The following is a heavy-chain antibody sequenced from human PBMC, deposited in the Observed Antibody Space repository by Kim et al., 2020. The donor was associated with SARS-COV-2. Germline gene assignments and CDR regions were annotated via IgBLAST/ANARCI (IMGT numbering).Heavy chain of an antibody. V-gene: IGHV4-4*07. J-gene: IGHJ6*02. CDR2: IYTSGST. Sequence: SETLSLTCIVSGGSISNYYWSWIRQPAGKGLELIGCIYTSGSTNYNPSLKSRVTMSVDTSKNQFSLKLSSVTAADTAVYYCARVSVGITMIRGAARHYYYGMDVWGQGTTVTVSS. CDR3: ARVSVGITMIRGAARHYYYGMDV. CDR1: GGSISNYY. D-gene: IGHD3-10*01.